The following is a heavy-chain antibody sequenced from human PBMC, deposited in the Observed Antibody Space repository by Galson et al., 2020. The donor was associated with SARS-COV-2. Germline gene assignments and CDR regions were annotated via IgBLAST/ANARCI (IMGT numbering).Heavy chain of an antibody. V-gene: IGHV3-21*01. CDR1: GFSFSDSI. J-gene: IGHJ4*02. CDR3: VLGPTAFDS. CDR2: INKNSRYI. Sequence: GESLKISCAASGFSFSDSIMNWVRQSPGKGLEWLSSINKNSRYIYYADSVKGRFTISRDNSKNSLYLQMNSLTAEDTALYYCVLGPTAFDSWGQGVRVAVSP. D-gene: IGHD2-21*02.